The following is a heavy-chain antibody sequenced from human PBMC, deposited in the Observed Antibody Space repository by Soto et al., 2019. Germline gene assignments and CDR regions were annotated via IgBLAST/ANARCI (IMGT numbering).Heavy chain of an antibody. V-gene: IGHV3-48*03. D-gene: IGHD6-13*01. Sequence: GGSLRLSCVASGYTFNSHEMNWIRQTPGKGLGWISSISGSGTTKYADSVKGRFTISRDNAHKSIYLEMNSLRVEDTGVYYCARGGIHWGQGALVTVSS. J-gene: IGHJ4*02. CDR1: GYTFNSHE. CDR3: ARGGIH. CDR2: ISGSGTT.